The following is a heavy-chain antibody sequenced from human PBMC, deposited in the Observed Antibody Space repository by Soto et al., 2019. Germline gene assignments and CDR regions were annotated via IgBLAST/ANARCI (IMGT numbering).Heavy chain of an antibody. J-gene: IGHJ4*02. V-gene: IGHV3-30-3*01. D-gene: IGHD2-2*01. CDR1: GFTFSSYA. Sequence: GGSLRLSCAASGFTFSSYAMHWVRQAPGKGLEWVAVISYDGINKYYADSVKGRFTISRDNSKNTLYLQMNSLRAEDTAVYYCAREVFSIGVVPAPGRLRPSDYWGQGP. CDR2: ISYDGINK. CDR3: AREVFSIGVVPAPGRLRPSDY.